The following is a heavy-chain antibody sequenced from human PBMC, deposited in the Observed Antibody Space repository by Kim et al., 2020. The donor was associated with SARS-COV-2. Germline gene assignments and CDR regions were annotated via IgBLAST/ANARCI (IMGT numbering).Heavy chain of an antibody. Sequence: SETLSLTCTVSGGSISSSSYYWGWIRQPPGKGLEWIGSIYYSGSTYYNPSLKSRVTISVDTSKNQFSLKLSSVTAADTAVYYCASLMTTVTLYYYYYYMDVWGKGTTVTVSS. CDR1: GGSISSSSYY. D-gene: IGHD4-17*01. V-gene: IGHV4-39*01. CDR2: IYYSGST. CDR3: ASLMTTVTLYYYYYYMDV. J-gene: IGHJ6*03.